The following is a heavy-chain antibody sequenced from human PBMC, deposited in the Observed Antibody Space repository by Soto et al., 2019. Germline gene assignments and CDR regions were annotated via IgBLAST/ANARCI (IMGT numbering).Heavy chain of an antibody. V-gene: IGHV3-23*01. CDR2: ISGSGGST. J-gene: IGHJ6*02. CDR3: AKGGTMPYYYGMDV. Sequence: GGSLRLSCSASVFTFSIYAMSCFRQAPGKGLEWVSAISGSGGSTYYADSVKGRFTISRDNSKNTLYLQMNSLRAEDTAAYYCAKGGTMPYYYGMDVWGQGTTVTVSS. CDR1: VFTFSIYA. D-gene: IGHD1-7*01.